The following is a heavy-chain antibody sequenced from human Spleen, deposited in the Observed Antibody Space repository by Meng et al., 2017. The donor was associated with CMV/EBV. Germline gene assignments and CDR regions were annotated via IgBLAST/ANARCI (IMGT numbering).Heavy chain of an antibody. V-gene: IGHV3-23*01. CDR2: ISGSGGKI. Sequence: FTFSSYAMSWVRQAPGKGLEWVSAISGSGGKIYYADSAKGRFTISRDNSKNTLHLQLNTLRVEDSAVYFCAKDPRRSSSSRPDWFDPWGQGTLVTVSS. J-gene: IGHJ5*02. D-gene: IGHD6-6*01. CDR1: FTFSSYA. CDR3: AKDPRRSSSSRPDWFDP.